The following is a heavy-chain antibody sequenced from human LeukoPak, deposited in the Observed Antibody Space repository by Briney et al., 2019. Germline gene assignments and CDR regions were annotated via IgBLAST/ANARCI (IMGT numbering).Heavy chain of an antibody. CDR3: ARGDRRVIPPRNWFDP. CDR2: IYHSGST. CDR1: GGSISSGGYS. D-gene: IGHD2/OR15-2a*01. Sequence: PSETLSLTCAVSGGSISSGGYSWSWIRQPPGKGLEWIGYIYHSGSTNYNPSLKSRVTISVDTSKNQFSLKLSSVTAADTAVYYCARGDRRVIPPRNWFDPWGQGTLVTVSS. J-gene: IGHJ5*02. V-gene: IGHV4-30-2*01.